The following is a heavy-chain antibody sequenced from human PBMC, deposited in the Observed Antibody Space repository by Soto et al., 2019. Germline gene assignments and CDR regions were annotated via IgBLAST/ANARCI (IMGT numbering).Heavy chain of an antibody. CDR2: ITDTGGRT. CDR1: GFIFNDYA. V-gene: IGHV3-23*01. CDR3: AKTPGVETPGYPIFYFDF. Sequence: EIQLWQSGGGLVQPGGSLRLSCVASGFIFNDYAMSWVRQAPGKGLEWVSGITDTGGRTLYADSVKGRFTVSRDRNTLFLHMGSLRAEDTAIYYWAKTPGVETPGYPIFYFDFWGQGALVTVSS. J-gene: IGHJ4*02. D-gene: IGHD6-13*01.